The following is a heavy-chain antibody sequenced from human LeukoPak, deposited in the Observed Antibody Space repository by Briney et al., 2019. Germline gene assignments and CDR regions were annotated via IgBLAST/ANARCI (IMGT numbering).Heavy chain of an antibody. CDR2: IYYNGST. V-gene: IGHV4-39*07. CDR1: GGSISSSTYY. CDR3: VRDPRNWNYFDY. J-gene: IGHJ4*01. D-gene: IGHD1-20*01. Sequence: SETLSLTCTVSGGSISSSTYYWGWIRQPPGKGLEWIGSIYYNGSTYYNPSLKSRVTMSVDTSKNQFSLKLSSVTAADTAVYWCVRDPRNWNYFDYWGHGTLVTVSS.